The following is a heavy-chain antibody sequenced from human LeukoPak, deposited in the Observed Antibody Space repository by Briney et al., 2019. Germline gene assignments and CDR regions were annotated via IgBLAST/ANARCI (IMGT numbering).Heavy chain of an antibody. J-gene: IGHJ3*02. Sequence: SETLSLTCTVSGYSISSGYYWGWIRQPPGKGLEWIGSIYHSGSTYYNPSLKSRVTISVDTSKNQFSLKLSSVTAADTAVYYCARANYYDSSGYSRGAFDIWGQGTMVTVSS. D-gene: IGHD3-22*01. V-gene: IGHV4-38-2*02. CDR3: ARANYYDSSGYSRGAFDI. CDR1: GYSISSGYY. CDR2: IYHSGST.